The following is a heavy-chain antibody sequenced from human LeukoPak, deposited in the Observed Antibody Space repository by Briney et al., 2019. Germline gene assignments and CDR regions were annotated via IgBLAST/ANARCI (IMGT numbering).Heavy chain of an antibody. CDR3: ATSYDFWSGYHRLDY. Sequence: QAGGSLRLSCAASGFTFSSYAMSWVRQAPGKGLEWVSAISGSGGSTYYADSVKGRFTISRDNSKNTLYLQMNSLRAEDTAVYYCATSYDFWSGYHRLDYWGQGTLVTVSS. CDR2: ISGSGGST. D-gene: IGHD3-3*01. J-gene: IGHJ4*02. V-gene: IGHV3-23*01. CDR1: GFTFSSYA.